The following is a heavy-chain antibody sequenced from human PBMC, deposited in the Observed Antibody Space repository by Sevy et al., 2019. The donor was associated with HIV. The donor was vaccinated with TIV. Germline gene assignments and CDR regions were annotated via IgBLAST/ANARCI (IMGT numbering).Heavy chain of an antibody. V-gene: IGHV3-74*01. J-gene: IGHJ5*02. CDR1: GFTFSSYW. CDR2: INSDGSSK. CDR3: ARELRLLWFGESNGWFDP. Sequence: GGSLRLSCAASGFTFSSYWMHWVRQAPGKGLVWVSRINSDGSSKSYADSVKGRFTISRDNAKNTLYLQMNSLRAEDTAVYYCARELRLLWFGESNGWFDPWGQGTLVTVSS. D-gene: IGHD3-10*01.